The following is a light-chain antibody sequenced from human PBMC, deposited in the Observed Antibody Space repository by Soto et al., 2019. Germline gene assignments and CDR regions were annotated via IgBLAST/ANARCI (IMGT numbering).Light chain of an antibody. Sequence: DIQMTQSPSTLSATVGDRVTITCRASQSISTWLAWYQQKPGTAPKLLIYDASSLEVGVPSRFSGSGSRTEFTLTISSLQPDDYGTYYCQQYYDFRTFGQGTKVDIK. V-gene: IGKV1-5*01. CDR1: QSISTW. CDR3: QQYYDFRT. J-gene: IGKJ1*01. CDR2: DAS.